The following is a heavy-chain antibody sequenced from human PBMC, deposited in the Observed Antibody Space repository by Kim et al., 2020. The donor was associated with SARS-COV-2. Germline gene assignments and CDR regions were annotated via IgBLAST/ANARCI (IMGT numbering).Heavy chain of an antibody. CDR1: GFTFGAYD. J-gene: IGHJ4*02. D-gene: IGHD3-3*01. Sequence: GGSLRLSCAASGFTFGAYDMYWVRQPPGRRLEWVSLFTDDSATKYADSAKGRFTTSSDNYKNTLYLQMNSLRAEDTAVYYCAKKLGVGSYPLDYWCQGTL. CDR2: FTDDSAT. V-gene: IGHV3-23*01. CDR3: AKKLGVGSYPLDY.